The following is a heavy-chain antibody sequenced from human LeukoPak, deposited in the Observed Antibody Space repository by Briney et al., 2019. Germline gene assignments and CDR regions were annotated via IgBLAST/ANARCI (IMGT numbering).Heavy chain of an antibody. V-gene: IGHV3-15*01. D-gene: IGHD3-10*01. CDR2: IKSKTDDGTT. J-gene: IGHJ4*02. Sequence: GGSLRLSCAASGFTFSNAWMSWVRQAPGKGLEWAGRIKSKTDDGTTDYAAPVKGRFTISRDDSKNTLYLQMNSLKTEDTAVYYCTTEGLWFWEFPYYFDYWGQGTLVTVSS. CDR1: GFTFSNAW. CDR3: TTEGLWFWEFPYYFDY.